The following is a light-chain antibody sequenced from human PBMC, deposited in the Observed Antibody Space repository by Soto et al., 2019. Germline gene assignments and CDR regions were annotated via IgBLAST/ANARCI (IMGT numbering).Light chain of an antibody. Sequence: QSVLTQPASVSGSPGQSITISCTGTSSDVGGYNYVSWYQQHPGKAPKLMIYEVSNRPSGVSNRFSGSKSGNTASLTISGLRAEDEAYYYCCSYAGSNNFYVFGSGTKVTVL. CDR1: SSDVGGYNY. CDR2: EVS. CDR3: CSYAGSNNFYV. J-gene: IGLJ1*01. V-gene: IGLV2-14*01.